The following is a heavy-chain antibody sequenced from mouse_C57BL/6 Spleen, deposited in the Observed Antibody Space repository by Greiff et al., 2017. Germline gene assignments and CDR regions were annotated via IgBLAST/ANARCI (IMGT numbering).Heavy chain of an antibody. D-gene: IGHD2-4*01. CDR2: IHPNSGST. J-gene: IGHJ3*01. CDR1: GYTFTSYW. V-gene: IGHV1-64*01. Sequence: VQLQQPGAELVKPGASVKLSCKASGYTFTSYWMHWVKQRPGQGLEWIGMIHPNSGSTNYNEKFKSKATLTVDKSSSTAYMQLSSLTSEDSAVYYCAREGVYYDYDEAYWGQGTLVTVSA. CDR3: AREGVYYDYDEAY.